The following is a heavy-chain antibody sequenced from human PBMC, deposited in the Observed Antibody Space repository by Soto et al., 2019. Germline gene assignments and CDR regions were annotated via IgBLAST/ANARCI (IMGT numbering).Heavy chain of an antibody. CDR3: ARGSYYDSRTYYFDY. D-gene: IGHD3-22*01. J-gene: IGHJ4*02. CDR2: INPNSGGT. Sequence: ASVKVSCKASGYTFTGYYMHWVRQAPGQGLEWMGWINPNSGGTNYAQKFQGWATMTRDTSISTAYMELSRLRSDDTAVYYCARGSYYDSRTYYFDYWGQGTLVTVSS. CDR1: GYTFTGYY. V-gene: IGHV1-2*04.